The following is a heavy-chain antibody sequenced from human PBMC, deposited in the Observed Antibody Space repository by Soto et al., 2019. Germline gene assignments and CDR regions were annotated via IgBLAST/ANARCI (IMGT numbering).Heavy chain of an antibody. J-gene: IGHJ4*02. CDR3: ARALSDRNAFDY. CDR2: IIPIFGTA. CDR1: GGTFSSYA. Sequence: SVKVSCKASGGTFSSYAISWVRQAPGQGLEWMGGIIPIFGTANYAQKFQGRVTITEDKSTSTAYMELSSLRSEDTAVYYCARALSDRNAFDYWGQGTLVTVSS. D-gene: IGHD1-1*01. V-gene: IGHV1-69*06.